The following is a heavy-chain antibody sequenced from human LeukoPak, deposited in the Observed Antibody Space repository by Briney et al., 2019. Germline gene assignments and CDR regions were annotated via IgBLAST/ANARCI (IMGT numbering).Heavy chain of an antibody. Sequence: PGGSLRLSCAASGFTFNTYSINWVRQAPGKGLEWVSSIGRSSSYIYYADSVKGRFTISRDNAKNSLYLQVNSLRAEDTAVYYCVRGDSRDYWGQGTLVTVSS. CDR3: VRGDSRDY. CDR1: GFTFNTYS. D-gene: IGHD6-13*01. V-gene: IGHV3-21*01. J-gene: IGHJ4*02. CDR2: IGRSSSYI.